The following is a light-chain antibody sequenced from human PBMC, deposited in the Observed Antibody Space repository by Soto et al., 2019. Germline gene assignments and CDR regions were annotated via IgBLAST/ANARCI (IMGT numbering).Light chain of an antibody. V-gene: IGKV3-20*01. Sequence: IVLVQSPGTLSLSLGERATLSCRAIQSVSSSYLAWYQHKPGQAPRLLIYGASSRATGIPDRFSGSGSGTDFTLTISRLEPEDFAVYYCQQYGSSPPWTFGQGTKVDVK. CDR2: GAS. CDR3: QQYGSSPPWT. J-gene: IGKJ1*01. CDR1: QSVSSSY.